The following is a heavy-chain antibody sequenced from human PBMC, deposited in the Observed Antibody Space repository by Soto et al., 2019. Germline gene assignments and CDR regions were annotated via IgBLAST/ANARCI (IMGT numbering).Heavy chain of an antibody. V-gene: IGHV3-48*02. CDR1: GFLFSIYA. CDR2: ISIDGSRT. D-gene: IGHD3-22*01. Sequence: GGSXRLSCSGSGFLFSIYAIHWVRQAPGKGLEYVSFISIDGSRTHYADSVKGRFTISRDNAENSLYLQMNSLRDEDTAVYYCARDDYDSSGYGWGQGTTVTVSS. CDR3: ARDDYDSSGYG. J-gene: IGHJ6*02.